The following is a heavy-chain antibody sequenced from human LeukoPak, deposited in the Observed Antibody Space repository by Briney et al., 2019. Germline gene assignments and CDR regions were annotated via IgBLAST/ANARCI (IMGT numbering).Heavy chain of an antibody. J-gene: IGHJ4*02. V-gene: IGHV3-21*01. CDR1: GFTFSSYG. CDR2: ITSSSTYI. D-gene: IGHD3-22*01. Sequence: GGSLRLSCAASGFTFSSYGMHWVRQAPGKGLEWVSAITSSSTYIYYADSVRGRFAISRDNSKNSLYLQMNSVTVEDTAVYYCARNKMYYYDTSGFYFFDSWGQGTLVTVSS. CDR3: ARNKMYYYDTSGFYFFDS.